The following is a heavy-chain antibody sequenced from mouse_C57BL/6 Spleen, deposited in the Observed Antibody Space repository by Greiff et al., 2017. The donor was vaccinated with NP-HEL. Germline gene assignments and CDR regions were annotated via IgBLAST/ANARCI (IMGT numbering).Heavy chain of an antibody. CDR2: INPNNGGT. CDR1: GYTFTDYN. J-gene: IGHJ4*01. CDR3: ARDSSGYYYAMDY. D-gene: IGHD3-2*02. V-gene: IGHV1-22*01. Sequence: EVKLQESGPELVKPGASVKMSCKASGYTFTDYNMHWVKQSHGKSLEWIGYINPNNGGTSYNQKFKGKATLTVNKSSSTAYMELRSLTSEDSAVYYCARDSSGYYYAMDYWGQGTSVTVSS.